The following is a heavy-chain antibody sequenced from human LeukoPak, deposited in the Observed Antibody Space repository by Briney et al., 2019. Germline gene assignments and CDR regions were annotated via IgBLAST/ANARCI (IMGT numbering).Heavy chain of an antibody. CDR2: IYYRGTT. J-gene: IGHJ5*02. CDR1: GGSISSSSYY. V-gene: IGHV4-39*07. Sequence: PSETLSLTCTVSGGSISSSSYYWGWIRQPPGKGLEWIGSIYYRGTTYYNSSLKSRVTISIDTSKNQFSLKLSSVTAADTAVYYCARTKAVANWLDPWGQGTLVTVSS. D-gene: IGHD6-19*01. CDR3: ARTKAVANWLDP.